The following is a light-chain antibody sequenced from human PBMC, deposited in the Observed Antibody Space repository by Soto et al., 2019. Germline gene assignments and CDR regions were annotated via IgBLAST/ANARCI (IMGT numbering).Light chain of an antibody. Sequence: EIVLTQSPPTLSLSPGERATLSCRASQSVSSYLAWYQQKPGQAPRLLIYDASNRATGIPARFSGSGSGTDFTLTISSLEPEDFAVYYCPHRSNWPPARTFGQGTKVEIK. CDR3: PHRSNWPPART. CDR2: DAS. CDR1: QSVSSY. J-gene: IGKJ1*01. V-gene: IGKV3-11*01.